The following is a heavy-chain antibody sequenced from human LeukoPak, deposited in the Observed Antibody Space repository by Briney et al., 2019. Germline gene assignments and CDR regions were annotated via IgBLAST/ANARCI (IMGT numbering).Heavy chain of an antibody. CDR2: ISSSSSYI. D-gene: IGHD3-10*01. J-gene: IGHJ3*02. CDR1: GFTFSSYS. CDR3: ARGGVDDDAFDI. Sequence: PGGSLRLSSAASGFTFSSYSMNWVRQAPGKGLEWVSSISSSSSYIYYADSVKGRFTISRDNAKNSLYLQMNSLRAEDTAVYYCARGGVDDDAFDIWGQGTMVTVSS. V-gene: IGHV3-21*01.